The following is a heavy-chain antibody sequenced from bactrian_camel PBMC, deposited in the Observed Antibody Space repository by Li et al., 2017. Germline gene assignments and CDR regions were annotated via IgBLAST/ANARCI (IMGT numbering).Heavy chain of an antibody. Sequence: VQLVESGGGSVQAGGSLTLSCVASGSTYSRFYCMGWFRQAPGKQREGVAVINRRGTTRYADFVSGRFTISKVNAEKTLYLQMSDLKPDDTAMYFCAAQYTGISGCYSTSLDSATFDYWGQGTQVTVS. D-gene: IGHD2*01. J-gene: IGHJ4*01. CDR1: GSTYSRFYC. V-gene: IGHV3S53*01. CDR3: AAQYTGISGCYSTSLDSATFDY. CDR2: INRRGTT.